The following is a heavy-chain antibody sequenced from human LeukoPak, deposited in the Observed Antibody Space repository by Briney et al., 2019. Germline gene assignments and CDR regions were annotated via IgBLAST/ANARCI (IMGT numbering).Heavy chain of an antibody. J-gene: IGHJ6*03. CDR3: ARAVGSPGYSYGYPYYYYYYYMDV. CDR2: IKQDGSEK. D-gene: IGHD5-18*01. V-gene: IGHV3-7*01. CDR1: GFTFSSYW. Sequence: GGSLRLSCAASGFTFSSYWMSWVRQAPGKGLEWVANIKQDGSEKYYVDSVKGRFTISRDNAKNSLYLQMNSLRAEDTAVYYCARAVGSPGYSYGYPYYYYYYYMDVWGKGTTVTISS.